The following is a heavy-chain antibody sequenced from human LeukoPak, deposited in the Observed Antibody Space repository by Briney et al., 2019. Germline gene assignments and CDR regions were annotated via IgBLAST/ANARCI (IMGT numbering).Heavy chain of an antibody. V-gene: IGHV3-64*01. CDR3: ARVGQRCGGDCYSGSDY. CDR1: GFTFSSYA. D-gene: IGHD2-21*02. CDR2: ISSNGGST. J-gene: IGHJ4*02. Sequence: GGSLRLSCAASGFTFSSYAMHWVRQAPGKGLEYVSAISSNGGSTYYANSVKGRFTISRDNSKNTLYLQMGSLRAEDMAVYYCARVGQRCGGDCYSGSDYWGQGTLVTVSS.